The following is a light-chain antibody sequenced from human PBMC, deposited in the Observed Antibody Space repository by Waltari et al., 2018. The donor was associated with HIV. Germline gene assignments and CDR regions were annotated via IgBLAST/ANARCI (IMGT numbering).Light chain of an antibody. Sequence: DIVMSHSPDSLAVSLGGRATINSKSSQSVLFSSQNKNYLASYQQKPGQPPKLLISWACSRECGVPDRSSGGGSVTDVTLTISSPQAEDVAVYVGQKYFTSPPTFGRATKLAI. CDR2: WAC. J-gene: IGKJ2*01. V-gene: IGKV4-1*01. CDR1: QSVLFSSQNKNY. CDR3: QKYFTSPPT.